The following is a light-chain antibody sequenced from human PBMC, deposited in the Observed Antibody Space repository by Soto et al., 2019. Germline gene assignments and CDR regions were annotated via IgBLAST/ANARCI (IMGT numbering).Light chain of an antibody. J-gene: IGKJ1*01. CDR1: QSVRTN. CDR2: AXS. V-gene: IGKV3-15*01. Sequence: EILVPQSPTASSVSPGPRATLSCRASQSVRTNLACYQQKPCQAPRLLXYAXSTRATGIPARLSGSGSGTEFTLPISSRQSEHSEAYYCHHYNNWTQTFGQGTKLDIK. CDR3: HHYNNWTQT.